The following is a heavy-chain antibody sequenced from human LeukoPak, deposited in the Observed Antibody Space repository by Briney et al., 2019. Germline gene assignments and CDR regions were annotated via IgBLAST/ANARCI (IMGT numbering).Heavy chain of an antibody. D-gene: IGHD6-6*01. V-gene: IGHV3-48*03. CDR3: AAERPKLRLARHQH. J-gene: IGHJ1*01. Sequence: GGSLRLSCAASGFTFSSYEMNWVRQAPGKGLEWVSYISSSGSTIYYADSVKGRFTISRDNAKNSLYLQMNSLIAEDTAVYYCAAERPKLRLARHQHWGQGTLVTVSS. CDR2: ISSSGSTI. CDR1: GFTFSSYE.